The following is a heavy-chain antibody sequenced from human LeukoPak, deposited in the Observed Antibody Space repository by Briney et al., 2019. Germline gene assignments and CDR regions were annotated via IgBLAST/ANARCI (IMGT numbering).Heavy chain of an antibody. V-gene: IGHV3-66*01. CDR2: IYSGGDT. CDR1: GVTVSNNF. D-gene: IGHD5-24*01. Sequence: PEGSLRLSCAASGVTVSNNFMLWARQAPGKGLEWVSLIYSGGDTHYADSVKGRFTISRDNSKNTLYLQMNNLRAEDTAVYYCARDPPAVAINTYGWGQGTLVTVSS. J-gene: IGHJ4*02. CDR3: ARDPPAVAINTYG.